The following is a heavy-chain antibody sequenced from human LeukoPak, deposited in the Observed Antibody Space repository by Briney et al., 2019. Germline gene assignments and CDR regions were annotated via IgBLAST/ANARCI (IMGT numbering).Heavy chain of an antibody. Sequence: SETLSLTCTVSGGSISSYYWSWIRQPPGKGLEWIGYIYYSGSTNYNPSLKSRVTISVDTSKNQFSLKLSSVTAADTAVYYCASLGYSYGYGLSGYWGQGTLVTVSS. D-gene: IGHD5-18*01. CDR3: ASLGYSYGYGLSGY. J-gene: IGHJ4*02. CDR2: IYYSGST. CDR1: GGSISSYY. V-gene: IGHV4-59*01.